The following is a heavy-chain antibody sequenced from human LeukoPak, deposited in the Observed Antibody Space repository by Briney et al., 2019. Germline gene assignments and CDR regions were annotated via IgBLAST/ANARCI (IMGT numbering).Heavy chain of an antibody. D-gene: IGHD6-13*01. CDR3: AKGSSSWAYYYYGMDV. V-gene: IGHV3-23*01. CDR1: GFTFSSYA. J-gene: IGHJ6*02. Sequence: PGGSLRLSCAASGFTFSSYAMSWVRQAPGKGLEWVSAISGSGGSTYYADSVKGRFTISRDNSKNTPYLQMNSLRAEDTAVYYCAKGSSSWAYYYYGMDVWGQGTTVTVSS. CDR2: ISGSGGST.